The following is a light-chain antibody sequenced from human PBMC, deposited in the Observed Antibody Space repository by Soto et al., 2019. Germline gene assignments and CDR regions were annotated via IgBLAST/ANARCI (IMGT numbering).Light chain of an antibody. CDR3: HQYNTWPPHFT. CDR2: NAS. V-gene: IGKV3-15*01. J-gene: IGKJ3*01. Sequence: EIVLTQSPGTLSLSPGERATLSCRASQSVSSSYLAWYQQRPGQTPRLLIYNASTRATGVPARFSGGGSVTEFSLTISSLQSDDLAVYYCHQYNTWPPHFTFGPGTKVDIK. CDR1: QSVSSSY.